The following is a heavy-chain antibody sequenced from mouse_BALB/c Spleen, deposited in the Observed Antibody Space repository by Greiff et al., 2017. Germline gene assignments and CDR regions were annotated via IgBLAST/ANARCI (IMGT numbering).Heavy chain of an antibody. J-gene: IGHJ4*01. V-gene: IGHV7-3*02. Sequence: DVMLVESGGGLVQPGGSLILSCATSGFTFTDYYMSWVRQPPGKALEWLGFIRNKANGYTSEHSASVKGRFTITRDNSYSILYLQMNTLRAEDSATYSSARDGDYAMDYWGQGTSVTVSS. CDR3: ARDGDYAMDY. CDR2: IRNKANGYTS. CDR1: GFTFTDYY.